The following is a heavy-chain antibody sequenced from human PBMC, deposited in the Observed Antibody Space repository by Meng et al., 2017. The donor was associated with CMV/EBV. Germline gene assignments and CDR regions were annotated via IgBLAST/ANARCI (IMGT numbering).Heavy chain of an antibody. CDR1: GGSISSSSYY. CDR2: IYYSGST. V-gene: IGHV4-39*01. D-gene: IGHD2-2*02. Sequence: SETLSLTCTVSGGSISSSSYYWGWIRQPPGKGLEWIGRIYYSGSTYYNPSLKSRVTISVDTSKNQFSLKLSSVTAADTAVYYCARGDCSSTSCYTNYYYYGMDVWGQGTTVTVSS. CDR3: ARGDCSSTSCYTNYYYYGMDV. J-gene: IGHJ6*02.